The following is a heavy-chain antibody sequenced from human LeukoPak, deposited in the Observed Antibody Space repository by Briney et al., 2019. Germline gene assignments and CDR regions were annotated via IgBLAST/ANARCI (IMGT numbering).Heavy chain of an antibody. J-gene: IGHJ2*01. CDR3: AKEPYFDL. CDR2: IIWDGSST. Sequence: PGGSLRLSCAASGFTFEDYAMHSVRQPPGKGLEWVSLIIWDGSSTYYADSVKGRFTISRDNSKNSLYLQMNSLRAEDTALYYCAKEPYFDLWGRGTLVIVSS. CDR1: GFTFEDYA. V-gene: IGHV3-43D*03.